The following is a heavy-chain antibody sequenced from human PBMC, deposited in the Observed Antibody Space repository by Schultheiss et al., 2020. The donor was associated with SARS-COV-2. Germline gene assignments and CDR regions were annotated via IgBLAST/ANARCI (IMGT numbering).Heavy chain of an antibody. CDR1: GGSISSGGYY. V-gene: IGHV4-31*03. D-gene: IGHD5-24*01. CDR3: ARATRVESLFSVRGGSFDF. J-gene: IGHJ4*02. Sequence: TLSLTCTVSGGSISSGGYYWSWIRQHPGKGLEWIGYIYYSGSTYYNPSLKSRVTISADTSDNQFSLRLTSVTAADTAVYYCARATRVESLFSVRGGSFDFWGRGALVTVS. CDR2: IYYSGST.